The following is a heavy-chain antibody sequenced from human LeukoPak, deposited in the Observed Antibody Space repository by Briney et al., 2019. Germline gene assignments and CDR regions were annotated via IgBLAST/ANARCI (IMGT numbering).Heavy chain of an antibody. CDR3: ARELVSLGTGYFDL. CDR1: GFTFSSYW. V-gene: IGHV3-74*01. CDR2: IKSDGST. Sequence: GGSLRLSCAASGFTFSSYWMHWVRQAPGKGLVWVSRIKSDGSTNYADSVKGRFTISRDNSKNTLHLQMDSLRAEDTAIYYCARELVSLGTGYFDLWGRGTLVTVSS. J-gene: IGHJ2*01. D-gene: IGHD7-27*01.